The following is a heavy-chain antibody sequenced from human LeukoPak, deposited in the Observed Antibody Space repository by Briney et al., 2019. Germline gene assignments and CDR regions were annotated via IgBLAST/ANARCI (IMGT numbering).Heavy chain of an antibody. V-gene: IGHV3-15*01. CDR1: GFTFSNTW. J-gene: IGHJ4*02. D-gene: IGHD2-2*01. CDR3: TTDRWDCSSTSCPFDY. Sequence: GGSLRLSCAASGFTFSNTWMSWVRQAPGKGLEWGGRIKSKTDGGTTDYAAPVKGRFTISRDDSKNTLYLQMNSLKTEDTAVYYCTTDRWDCSSTSCPFDYWGQGTLVTVSS. CDR2: IKSKTDGGTT.